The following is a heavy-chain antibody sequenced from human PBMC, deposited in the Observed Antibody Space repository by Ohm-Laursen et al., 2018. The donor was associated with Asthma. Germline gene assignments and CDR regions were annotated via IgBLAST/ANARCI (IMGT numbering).Heavy chain of an antibody. V-gene: IGHV3-30-3*01. CDR3: ARDYWDYGDRTEYYYGMDV. CDR2: ISYDGSNK. CDR1: GFTFSSYA. D-gene: IGHD4-17*01. J-gene: IGHJ6*02. Sequence: SLRLSCAAPGFTFSSYAMHWVRQAPGKGLEWVAVISYDGSNKYYADSVKGRFTISRDNSKNTLYLQMNSLRAEDTAVYYCARDYWDYGDRTEYYYGMDVWGQGTTVTVSS.